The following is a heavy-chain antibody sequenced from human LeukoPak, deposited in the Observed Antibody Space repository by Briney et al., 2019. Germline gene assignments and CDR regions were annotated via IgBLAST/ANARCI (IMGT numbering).Heavy chain of an antibody. CDR2: ISGSGGST. J-gene: IGHJ4*02. V-gene: IGHV3-23*01. CDR1: GFTFSSYA. D-gene: IGHD2-2*01. Sequence: GGSLRLSCAASGFTFSSYAMSWVRQAPGKGLEWVSAISGSGGSTYYADSVKGRFTISRDNVKNTLYLQMNSLRAEDTAVYYCAKDLVVVPAVFDYWGQGTLVTVSS. CDR3: AKDLVVVPAVFDY.